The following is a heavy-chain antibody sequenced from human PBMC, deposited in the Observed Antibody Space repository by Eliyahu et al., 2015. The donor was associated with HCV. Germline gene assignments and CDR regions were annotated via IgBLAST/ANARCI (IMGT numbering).Heavy chain of an antibody. J-gene: IGHJ6*03. Sequence: QVKLVQSGAEVKKPGASVKVSCKASRXSFISYDINWVRQASGQGLEWMGWMNPNSGNTGYAEKLQGRVSMTRNTSIGTAYLELSSLTSEDTAIYYCATRVADSSGWYHYMDVWGKGTTITVSS. CDR1: RXSFISYD. D-gene: IGHD6-19*01. V-gene: IGHV1-8*01. CDR2: MNPNSGNT. CDR3: ATRVADSSGWYHYMDV.